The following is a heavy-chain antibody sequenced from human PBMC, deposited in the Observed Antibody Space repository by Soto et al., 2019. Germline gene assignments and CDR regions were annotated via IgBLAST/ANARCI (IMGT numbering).Heavy chain of an antibody. CDR3: SRVRYGDY. J-gene: IGHJ4*02. CDR1: GYAFTTYG. D-gene: IGHD1-1*01. V-gene: IGHV1-18*01. Sequence: QVHLVQSGAEVKKPGASVKVSCKGSGYAFTTYGITWVRQAPGQGLEWMGWISAHNGNTNYSQKLQGRVTVTRDTSTSTAHMELRSLRSVDTAVYSCSRVRYGDYWGQGALVTVSS. CDR2: ISAHNGNT.